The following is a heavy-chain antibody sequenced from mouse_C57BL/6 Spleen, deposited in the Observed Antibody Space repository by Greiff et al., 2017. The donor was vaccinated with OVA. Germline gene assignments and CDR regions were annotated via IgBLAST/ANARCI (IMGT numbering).Heavy chain of an antibody. Sequence: EVKLVESGGGLVKPGGSLKLSCAASGFTFSSYTMSWVRQTPEKRLEWVATISGGGGNTYYPDSVKGRFTISRDNAKNTLYLQMSSLRSEDTALYYCARDLLWLRRDYYAMDYWGQGTSVTVSS. CDR3: ARDLLWLRRDYYAMDY. D-gene: IGHD2-2*01. CDR1: GFTFSSYT. J-gene: IGHJ4*01. V-gene: IGHV5-9*01. CDR2: ISGGGGNT.